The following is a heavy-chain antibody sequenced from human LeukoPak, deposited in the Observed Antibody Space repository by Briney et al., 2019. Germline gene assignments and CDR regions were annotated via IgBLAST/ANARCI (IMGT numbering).Heavy chain of an antibody. CDR1: GFTFSSYW. CDR3: ARVSPNTVTTLQYFDY. D-gene: IGHD4-17*01. CDR2: IKQDGSET. J-gene: IGHJ4*02. V-gene: IGHV3-7*01. Sequence: PGGSLRLSCAASGFTFSSYWMSWVRQAPGKGLEWVANIKQDGSETYYVDSVKGRFTISRDNAKNSLYLQMNSLRAEDTAVYYCARVSPNTVTTLQYFDYWGRGTLVTVSS.